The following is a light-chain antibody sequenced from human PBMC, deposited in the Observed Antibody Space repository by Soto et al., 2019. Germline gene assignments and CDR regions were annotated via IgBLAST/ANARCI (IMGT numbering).Light chain of an antibody. Sequence: QSALTQPASVSGSPGQSITISCTGTSCDVGGYNYVSWYQQQPGKAPKLMIYDISNRPSGVSNRFSGSKSGNTASLTISGLQDEDEADYYFNSYTSSSTLVFGGGTKLTVL. CDR3: NSYTSSSTLV. J-gene: IGLJ3*02. CDR2: DIS. CDR1: SCDVGGYNY. V-gene: IGLV2-14*01.